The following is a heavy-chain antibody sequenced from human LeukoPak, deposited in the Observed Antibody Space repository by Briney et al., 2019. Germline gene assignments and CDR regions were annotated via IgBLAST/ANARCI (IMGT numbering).Heavy chain of an antibody. CDR2: IKKDGSEK. CDR3: ARDRGEGHYYYYYYMDV. CDR1: GFTFSSYW. V-gene: IGHV3-7*01. J-gene: IGHJ6*03. D-gene: IGHD3-10*01. Sequence: GGSLRLSCAASGFTFSSYWMSWVRQAPGKGLEWVANIKKDGSEKYYVDSVKGRFTISRDNAKTSLYLQMNSLRAEDTAVYYCARDRGEGHYYYYYYMDVWGKGTTVTVSS.